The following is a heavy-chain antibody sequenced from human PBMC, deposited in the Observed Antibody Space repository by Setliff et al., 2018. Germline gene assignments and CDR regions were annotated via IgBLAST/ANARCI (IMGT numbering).Heavy chain of an antibody. CDR2: IITAFGSA. CDR1: GTTFNSHA. D-gene: IGHD3-9*01. CDR3: ATSPKKVTGSDYYNYYMDV. V-gene: IGHV1-69*06. J-gene: IGHJ6*03. Sequence: SVKVSCKTSGTTFNSHAINWVRQAPGQGLEWMGRIITAFGSAISAQKFQDRVSITADRTTYTAYLELTSLTLEDTAVYYCATSPKKVTGSDYYNYYMDVWVKGTTVTAP.